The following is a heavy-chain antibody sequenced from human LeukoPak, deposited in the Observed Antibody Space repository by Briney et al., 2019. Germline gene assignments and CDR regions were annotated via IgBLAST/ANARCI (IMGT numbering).Heavy chain of an antibody. CDR3: ARVLRYCSGGNCYSGGLGYMDV. D-gene: IGHD2-15*01. Sequence: GGSLRLSCPASGFTFSDYNLRWIRQAPGKGLEWVSSINRSGSTKYYADSVKGRFTISRDNAKNSLFLQMNSLRAEDTAVYYCARVLRYCSGGNCYSGGLGYMDVWGKGTTVTISS. CDR1: GFTFSDYN. CDR2: INRSGSTK. V-gene: IGHV3-11*01. J-gene: IGHJ6*03.